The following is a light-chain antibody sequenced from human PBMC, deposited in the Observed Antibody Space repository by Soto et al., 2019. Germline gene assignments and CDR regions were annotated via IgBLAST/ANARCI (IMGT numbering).Light chain of an antibody. CDR2: WAS. CDR1: QSVLYSSDNKNY. CDR3: QQYYSTPLT. J-gene: IGKJ4*01. Sequence: DIVMTQSPDSLAVSLDERATINCKSTQSVLYSSDNKNYLAWYQQKPGQPPKLLIYWASTRESGVPDRFSGSGSVTDFTLTISSLQAEDVAVYYCQQYYSTPLTFGGGTKVEIK. V-gene: IGKV4-1*01.